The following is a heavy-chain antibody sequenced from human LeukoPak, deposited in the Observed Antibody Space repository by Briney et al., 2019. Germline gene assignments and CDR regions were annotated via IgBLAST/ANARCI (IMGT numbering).Heavy chain of an antibody. V-gene: IGHV4-39*01. CDR1: GGSISSSSYY. CDR3: ASPRWGAAAGDWFDP. CDR2: IYYSGST. Sequence: SETLSLTCTVSGGSISSSSYYWGWIRQPPGKGLERIGSIYYSGSTYYNPSFKSRVTISVDTSKNQFSLKLSSVTAADTAVYYCASPRWGAAAGDWFDPWGQGTLVTVSS. D-gene: IGHD6-13*01. J-gene: IGHJ5*02.